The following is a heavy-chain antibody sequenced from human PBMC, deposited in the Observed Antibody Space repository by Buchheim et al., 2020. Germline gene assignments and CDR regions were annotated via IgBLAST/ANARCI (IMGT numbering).Heavy chain of an antibody. J-gene: IGHJ4*02. CDR3: ARERYSSGLSFDY. D-gene: IGHD6-19*01. CDR1: GFTFSRSW. Sequence: EVQLVESGGGLVQPGGSLRLSCVVSGFTFSRSWMSWVRQAPGKGLEWVAAIKQDGSDKYYLGSVKGRFTISRDTAKNSLYLQMDSLRVEDTAVYYCARERYSSGLSFDYWGQGAL. CDR2: IKQDGSDK. V-gene: IGHV3-7*01.